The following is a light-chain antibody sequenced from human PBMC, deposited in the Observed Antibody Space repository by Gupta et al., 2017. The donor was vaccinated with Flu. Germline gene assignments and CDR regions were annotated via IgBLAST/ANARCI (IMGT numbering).Light chain of an antibody. CDR1: SGLSSYA. J-gene: IGLJ3*02. V-gene: IGLV4-69*01. CDR2: LNSDGSH. Sequence: QLVLTHSPAASASLGASVKLTCTLSSGLSSYANPWHQQQPDKGPRYLMILNSDGSHIRGDGIPDRFSGSSSGTARSLTISSLESEDEADYYCQTWGTGIRVFGGGTKLTVL. CDR3: QTWGTGIRV.